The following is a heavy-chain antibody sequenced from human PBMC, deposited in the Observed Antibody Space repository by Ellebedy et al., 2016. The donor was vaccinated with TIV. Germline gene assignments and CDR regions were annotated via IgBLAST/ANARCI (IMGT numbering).Heavy chain of an antibody. D-gene: IGHD4-17*01. Sequence: GESLKISCKGSGYSFTYNWIGWVRQMPGKGLEWIGIIYPGDSDTRYSPSFQGKVTISADKPISTAYLQLSSLKASDTAMYYCARLGPSYGDYWGQGTLVTVSS. CDR1: GYSFTYNW. CDR2: IYPGDSDT. CDR3: ARLGPSYGDY. J-gene: IGHJ4*02. V-gene: IGHV5-51*01.